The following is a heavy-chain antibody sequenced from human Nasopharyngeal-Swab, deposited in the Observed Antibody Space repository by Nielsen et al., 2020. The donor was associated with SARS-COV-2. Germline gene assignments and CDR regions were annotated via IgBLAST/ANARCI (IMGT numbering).Heavy chain of an antibody. J-gene: IGHJ4*02. D-gene: IGHD3-10*01. V-gene: IGHV4-34*01. CDR3: AATDYDSGSYGVALDY. CDR2: ISHAGTT. Sequence: SETLSLTCAVSGGSFSGYYWSWIRQPPGQGLQWIGEISHAGTTNYNPSLKNRVAISLDTSKNQFSLKLSSVTAADTAVYYCAATDYDSGSYGVALDYWGQGTLVTVSS. CDR1: GGSFSGYY.